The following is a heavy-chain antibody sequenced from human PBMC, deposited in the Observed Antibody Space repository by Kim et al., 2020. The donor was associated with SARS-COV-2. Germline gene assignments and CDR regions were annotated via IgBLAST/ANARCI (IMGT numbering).Heavy chain of an antibody. J-gene: IGHJ4*02. CDR2: ISGSGGST. CDR3: AKGGSSSGYYYYFDY. V-gene: IGHV3-23*01. CDR1: GFTFSSYA. D-gene: IGHD3-22*01. Sequence: GGSLRLSCAASGFTFSSYAMSWVRQAPGKGLEWVSAISGSGGSTYYADSVKGRFTISRDNSKNTLYLQMNSLRAEDTAVYYCAKGGSSSGYYYYFDYWGQGTLVTVSS.